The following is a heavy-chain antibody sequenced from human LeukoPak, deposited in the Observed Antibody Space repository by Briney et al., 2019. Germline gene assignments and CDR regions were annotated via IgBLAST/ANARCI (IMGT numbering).Heavy chain of an antibody. CDR3: AKDGSWGDYYFYFYMDV. V-gene: IGHV3-23*01. CDR2: ISGSGYYT. D-gene: IGHD3-16*01. CDR1: GFTFGSCA. Sequence: GGSLRLSCEASGFTFGSCAMSWVRQAPGKGLEWVSGISGSGYYTYYADSVKGRFTISRDNSKNTLYIERNSLRAEDTAVYYCAKDGSWGDYYFYFYMDVWGKGTTVTVSS. J-gene: IGHJ6*03.